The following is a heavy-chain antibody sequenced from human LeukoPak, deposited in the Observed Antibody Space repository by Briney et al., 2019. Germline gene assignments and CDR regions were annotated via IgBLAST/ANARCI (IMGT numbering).Heavy chain of an antibody. D-gene: IGHD2/OR15-2a*01. J-gene: IGHJ3*02. Sequence: GGSLRLSCAASGFTFSSYGMHWVRQAPGKGLEWVAFIRYDGSNKYYADSVKGRFTISRDNSKNTLYLQMNSLRAGDTAVYYCAKGPTPSFLDAFDIWGQGTMVTVSS. CDR3: AKGPTPSFLDAFDI. CDR1: GFTFSSYG. CDR2: IRYDGSNK. V-gene: IGHV3-30*02.